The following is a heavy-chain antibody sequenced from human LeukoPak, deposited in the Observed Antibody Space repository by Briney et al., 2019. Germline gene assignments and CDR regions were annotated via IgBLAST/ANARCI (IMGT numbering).Heavy chain of an antibody. V-gene: IGHV4-38-2*01. CDR3: ARGPFIAAAAPGAFDI. CDR1: GYSISSDYY. D-gene: IGHD6-13*01. Sequence: PSETLSLTCAVSGYSISSDYYWGWIRQPSGKGLEWIGSIYYSGSTYYNPSLKSRVTISVDTSKNQFSLKLSSVTAADTAVYYCARGPFIAAAAPGAFDIWGQGTMVTVSS. CDR2: IYYSGST. J-gene: IGHJ3*02.